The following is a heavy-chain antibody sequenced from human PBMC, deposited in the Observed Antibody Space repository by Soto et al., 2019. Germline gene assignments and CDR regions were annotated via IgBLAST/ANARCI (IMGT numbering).Heavy chain of an antibody. CDR1: GGSISSGGYS. CDR2: IYHSGST. CDR3: ASGDMTTVTLDY. D-gene: IGHD4-17*01. Sequence: SETLSLTCAVSGGSISSGGYSWSWIRQPPGKGLEWIGYIYHSGSTYYNPSLKSRVTISVDRSKNQFSLKLSSVTAADTAVYYCASGDMTTVTLDYWGQGTLVTVSS. V-gene: IGHV4-30-2*01. J-gene: IGHJ4*02.